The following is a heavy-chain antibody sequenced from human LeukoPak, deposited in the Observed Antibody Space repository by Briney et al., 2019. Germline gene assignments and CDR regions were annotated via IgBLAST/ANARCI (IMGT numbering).Heavy chain of an antibody. V-gene: IGHV3-23*01. D-gene: IGHD3-10*01. J-gene: IGHJ5*02. CDR3: AKAGVGYGSGSYNWFDP. Sequence: PGGSLRLSCAASGFTFSTYAMKWVRQAPGKGLEWVSTISSGGGSTYYADSVKGRFTISRDNSKNTLSLQMNSLRADDTAIYYCAKAGVGYGSGSYNWFDPWGQGALVTVSS. CDR2: ISSGGGST. CDR1: GFTFSTYA.